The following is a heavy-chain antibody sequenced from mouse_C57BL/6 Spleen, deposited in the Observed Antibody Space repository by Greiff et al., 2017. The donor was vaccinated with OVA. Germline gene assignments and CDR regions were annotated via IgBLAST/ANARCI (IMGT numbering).Heavy chain of an antibody. CDR1: GYSFTGYY. CDR2: INPSTGGT. D-gene: IGHD1-1*01. Sequence: EVKLVESGPELVKPGASVKISCKASGYSFTGYYMNWVKQSPEKSLEWIGEINPSTGGTTYNQKFKAKATLTVDKSSSTAYMQLKSLTSEDSAVYYCARYYGSSYDAMDYWGQGTSVTVSS. CDR3: ARYYGSSYDAMDY. V-gene: IGHV1-42*01. J-gene: IGHJ4*01.